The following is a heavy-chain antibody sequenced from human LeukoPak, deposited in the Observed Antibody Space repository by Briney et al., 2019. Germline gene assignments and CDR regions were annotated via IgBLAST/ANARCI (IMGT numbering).Heavy chain of an antibody. CDR3: AALGAVAGTLTYYYYGMDV. CDR1: GFTFTSSA. D-gene: IGHD6-19*01. CDR2: IVVGSGNT. J-gene: IGHJ6*02. Sequence: SVKVSCKASGFTFTSSAMQWVRQARGQRLEWIGWIVVGSGNTNYAQKFQERVTITRDMSTSTAYMELSSLRSEDTAVYYCAALGAVAGTLTYYYYGMDVWGPGTTVTVSS. V-gene: IGHV1-58*02.